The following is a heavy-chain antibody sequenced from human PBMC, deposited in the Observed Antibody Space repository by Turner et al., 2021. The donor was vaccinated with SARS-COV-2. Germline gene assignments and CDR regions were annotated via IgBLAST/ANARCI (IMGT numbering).Heavy chain of an antibody. D-gene: IGHD3-10*01. CDR2: VTYSGST. CDR1: GGSFIGYH. CDR3: ARDPRAGIDY. J-gene: IGHJ4*02. V-gene: IGHV4-34*01. Sequence: QVHLQQWGAGLLKPSETLSLTCGVDGGSFIGYHWTWVRQPPGKGLQWIGEVTYSGSTNYNPSLRGRLTISVDMSKNHFSLNLISVTAADTAMYYCARDPRAGIDYWGQGTLVTVS.